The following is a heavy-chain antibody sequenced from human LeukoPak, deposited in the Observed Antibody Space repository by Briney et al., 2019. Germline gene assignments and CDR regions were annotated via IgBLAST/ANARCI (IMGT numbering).Heavy chain of an antibody. CDR3: AKPGGLVGPKGGAFDI. Sequence: GGSLRLSCAASGFTFSDYYMSWIRQAPGKGLEWVSGVTGSGGSTYYADSVKGRFTISRDNSKNALYLQMNSLRAEDTAVYYCAKPGGLVGPKGGAFDIWGQGTMVTVSS. J-gene: IGHJ3*02. CDR2: VTGSGGST. D-gene: IGHD1-26*01. V-gene: IGHV3-23*01. CDR1: GFTFSDYY.